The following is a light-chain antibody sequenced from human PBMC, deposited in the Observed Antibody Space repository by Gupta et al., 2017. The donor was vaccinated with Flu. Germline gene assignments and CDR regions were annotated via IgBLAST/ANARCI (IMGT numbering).Light chain of an antibody. CDR1: QSVSSY. V-gene: IGKV3-11*01. CDR2: EAS. CDR3: QQSSNWPLT. Sequence: EIVLTQSPATLSLSPGERATLSCRASQSVSSYLAWYQQKPGQAPRLLIYEASNRATGIPARVGGRGSRKDFTITISSLEHEDVAVYYCQQSSNWPLTFGGGTKVEIK. J-gene: IGKJ4*01.